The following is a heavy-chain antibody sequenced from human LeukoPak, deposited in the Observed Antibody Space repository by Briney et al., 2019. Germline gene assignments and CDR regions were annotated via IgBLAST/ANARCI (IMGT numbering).Heavy chain of an antibody. CDR2: MYNSGST. D-gene: IGHD3-9*01. J-gene: IGHJ4*02. CDR3: TRIRRAGRDLTGLDDY. V-gene: IGHV4-59*01. CDR1: GDSISSNY. Sequence: SETLSLTCSVSGDSISSNYWSWIRQPPGKGLEWIGYMYNSGSTNYNPSLKSRVTISVDTSKNQFSLKLTSVTAADTAVYYCTRIRRAGRDLTGLDDYWGQGTLVTVSS.